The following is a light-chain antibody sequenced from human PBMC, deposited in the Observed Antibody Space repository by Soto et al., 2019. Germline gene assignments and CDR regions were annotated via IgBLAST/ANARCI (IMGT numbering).Light chain of an antibody. J-gene: IGKJ4*02. CDR3: YQYHQWPLR. Sequence: VMTQSPSTLSVSPGERATLSCRASQSVSSKLAWYQQKPGQAPRLLIYGAYNRATGSPARFSGSGSATEFTLNISSLQSEDFAVYYCYQYHQWPLRFGGGTKVEIK. CDR1: QSVSSK. V-gene: IGKV3-15*01. CDR2: GAY.